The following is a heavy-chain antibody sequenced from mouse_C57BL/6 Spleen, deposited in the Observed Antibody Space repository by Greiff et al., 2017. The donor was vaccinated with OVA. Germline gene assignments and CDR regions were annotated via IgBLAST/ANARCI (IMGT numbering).Heavy chain of an antibody. CDR1: GYTFTSYW. CDR2: IYPGSGST. J-gene: IGHJ3*01. V-gene: IGHV1-55*01. Sequence: QVQLQQPGAELVKPGASVKMSCKASGYTFTSYWITWVKQRPGQGLEWIGDIYPGSGSTNYNEKFKSKATLTVDTSSSTAYMQLSSLTSEDSAVYYCAREDYSNSGRFAYWGQGTLVTVPA. CDR3: AREDYSNSGRFAY. D-gene: IGHD2-5*01.